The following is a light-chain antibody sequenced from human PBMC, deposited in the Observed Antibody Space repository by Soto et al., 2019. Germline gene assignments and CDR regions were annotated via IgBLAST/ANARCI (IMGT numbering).Light chain of an antibody. CDR1: QSFRGL. J-gene: IGKJ1*01. CDR2: EAS. CDR3: QQRTYWPWT. Sequence: IVLTQSPGTLSLSPGERATLSCRASQSFRGLLAWYQQKPGQAPRLLIYEASNRATGIPARFSGSGSGTDFTLTISNLEPEDFAVYYCQQRTYWPWTFGQGTKVDIK. V-gene: IGKV3-11*01.